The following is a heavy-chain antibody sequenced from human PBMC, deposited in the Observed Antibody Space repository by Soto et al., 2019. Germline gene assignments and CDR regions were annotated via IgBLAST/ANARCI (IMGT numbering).Heavy chain of an antibody. D-gene: IGHD3-16*01. CDR3: ARGVWGSFQELDY. V-gene: IGHV1-2*02. CDR2: INPNSGVT. CDR1: GFNFAGYF. Sequence: QVQLVQSGTEVKKPGASVKVSCQASGFNFAGYFLHWVRQAPGQGLEWVGWINPNSGVTKDAQKFQGRVTMTWDTSIKTGYMELDSLRFDDMAIYYCARGVWGSFQELDYWGQGTRVTVSS. J-gene: IGHJ4*02.